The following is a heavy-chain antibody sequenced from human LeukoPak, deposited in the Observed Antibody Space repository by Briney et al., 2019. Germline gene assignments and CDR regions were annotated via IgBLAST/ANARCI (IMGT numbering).Heavy chain of an antibody. D-gene: IGHD1-26*01. CDR1: GGSISSYY. CDR2: IYTSGST. CDR3: ARHSSSWELPTTDAFDI. J-gene: IGHJ3*02. Sequence: PSETLSLTCTVSGGSISSYYWSWIRQPPGKGLEWIGYIYTSGSTNYNPTLKSRVTISVDTPKNQFSLKLSSVTAADTAVYYCARHSSSWELPTTDAFDIWGQGTMVTVSS. V-gene: IGHV4-4*09.